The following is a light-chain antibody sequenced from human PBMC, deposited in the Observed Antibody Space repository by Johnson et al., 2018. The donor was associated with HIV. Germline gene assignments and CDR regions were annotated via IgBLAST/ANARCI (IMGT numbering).Light chain of an antibody. Sequence: QDVLTQPPSVSAAPGQKVTISCSGSSSNIGNNYVSWYQQLPGTAPKLLIYENNKRPSGIPDRFSGSKSGTSATLGITGLQTGDEADYYCGTWDSSLSAGVFGTGTKVTVL. CDR1: SSNIGNNY. J-gene: IGLJ1*01. CDR2: ENN. CDR3: GTWDSSLSAGV. V-gene: IGLV1-51*02.